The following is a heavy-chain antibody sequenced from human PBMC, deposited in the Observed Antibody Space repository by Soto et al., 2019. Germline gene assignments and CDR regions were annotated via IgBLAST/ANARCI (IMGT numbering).Heavy chain of an antibody. J-gene: IGHJ4*02. CDR1: GFTFSSYA. Sequence: GSLRLSCAASGFTFSSYAMSWVRQAPGKGLERVALISYDGSNKYYADSVKGRFTISRDNSKNTLYLQMNSLRAEDTALYYCAREGGVSGWYWGGDYWGQGTPVTVSS. CDR2: ISYDGSNK. V-gene: IGHV3-30-3*01. CDR3: AREGGVSGWYWGGDY. D-gene: IGHD6-19*01.